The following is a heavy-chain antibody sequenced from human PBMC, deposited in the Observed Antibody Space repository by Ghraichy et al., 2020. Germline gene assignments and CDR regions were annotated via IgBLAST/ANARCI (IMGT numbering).Heavy chain of an antibody. CDR1: GFTFSDYY. J-gene: IGHJ5*02. Sequence: GGSLRLSRAASGFTFSDYYMSWIRQAPGKGLEWVSYISSSGSTIYYADSVKGRFTISRDNAKNSLYLQMNSLRAEDTAVYYCARDSNTYYDFWSEGLNWFDPWGQGTLVTVSS. D-gene: IGHD3-3*01. CDR2: ISSSGSTI. CDR3: ARDSNTYYDFWSEGLNWFDP. V-gene: IGHV3-11*01.